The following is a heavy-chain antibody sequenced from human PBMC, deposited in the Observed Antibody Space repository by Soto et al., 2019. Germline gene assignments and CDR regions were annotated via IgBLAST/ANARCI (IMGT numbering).Heavy chain of an antibody. D-gene: IGHD4-17*01. J-gene: IGHJ4*02. V-gene: IGHV4-39*07. CDR3: AVITVTTNY. CDR2: IYHSGST. Sequence: SETLPHTCTVSGCSISSGDYYLSWIRQPPGKGLEWIGEIYHSGSTNYNPSLKSRVTISVDKSKNQFSLKLSSVTAADTAVYYCAVITVTTNYWGQGTLVTVSS. CDR1: GCSISSGDYY.